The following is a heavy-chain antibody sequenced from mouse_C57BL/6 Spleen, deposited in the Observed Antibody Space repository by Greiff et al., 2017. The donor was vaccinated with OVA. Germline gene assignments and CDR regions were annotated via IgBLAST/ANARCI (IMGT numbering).Heavy chain of an antibody. CDR3: ARGNYDDAMDY. V-gene: IGHV5-6*01. D-gene: IGHD2-4*01. CDR2: ISSGGSYT. CDR1: GFTFSSYG. J-gene: IGHJ4*01. Sequence: EVQVVEPGGDLVKPGGSLKLSCAASGFTFSSYGMSWVRQTPDKRLEWVATISSGGSYTYYPDSVKGRSTLSRDNAKNTLYLQMSSLKSEYTAMYCCARGNYDDAMDYWGQGTSVTVSS.